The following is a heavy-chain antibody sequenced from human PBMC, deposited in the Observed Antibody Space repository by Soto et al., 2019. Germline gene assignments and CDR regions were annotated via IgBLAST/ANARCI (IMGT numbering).Heavy chain of an antibody. CDR2: IIPILGIA. CDR3: ARETMTNYGMDV. D-gene: IGHD3-3*01. V-gene: IGHV1-69*08. CDR1: GGTFSSYT. J-gene: IGHJ6*02. Sequence: QVQLVQSGAEVKKPGSSVKVSCKASGGTFSSYTISWVRQAPVQGLEWMGRIIPILGIANYAQKFQGRVTITADKSTSTAYMELSSLRSEDTAVYYCARETMTNYGMDVWGQGTTVTVSS.